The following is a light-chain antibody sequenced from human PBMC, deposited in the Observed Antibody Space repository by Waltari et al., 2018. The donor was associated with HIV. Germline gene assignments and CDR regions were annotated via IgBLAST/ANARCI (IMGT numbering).Light chain of an antibody. CDR2: AAF. J-gene: IGKJ5*01. CDR3: QQSYNSPIT. CDR1: QGISRY. Sequence: DIEMTQSPSSLSASVGDRVTITCRTSQGISRYLNWYQQKPGKAPKLLIFAAFDLQSGVPSRFSGSGSGTDFTLTISSLQPEDFATYYCQQSYNSPITFGQGTRLDIK. V-gene: IGKV1-39*01.